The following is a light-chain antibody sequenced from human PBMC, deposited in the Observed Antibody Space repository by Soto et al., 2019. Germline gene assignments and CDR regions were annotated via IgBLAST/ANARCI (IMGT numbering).Light chain of an antibody. CDR3: SSYAHGKIYV. J-gene: IGLJ1*01. CDR1: SNDVGGYRS. Sequence: QSVLTQPASVSGSPGQSITISCTGTSNDVGGYRSVSWYQHHPGKAPKLIIYEVSDRPSGVSHRFSGSKSGSTASLTISGLQPDDEADYYCSSYAHGKIYVFETGTKVTVL. V-gene: IGLV2-14*01. CDR2: EVS.